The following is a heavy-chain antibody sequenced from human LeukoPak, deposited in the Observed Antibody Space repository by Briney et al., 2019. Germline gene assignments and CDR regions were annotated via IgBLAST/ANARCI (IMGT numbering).Heavy chain of an antibody. CDR1: GYTFTSYG. Sequence: GASVNVSCKASGYTFTSYGISWVRPAPGQGLEWMGWISAYNGNTNYAQKLQGRVTMTTDTSTSTAYMELRSLRSDDTAVYYCARVVRAFSSSPGAFDIWGQGTMVTVSS. D-gene: IGHD6-13*01. CDR2: ISAYNGNT. V-gene: IGHV1-18*01. CDR3: ARVVRAFSSSPGAFDI. J-gene: IGHJ3*02.